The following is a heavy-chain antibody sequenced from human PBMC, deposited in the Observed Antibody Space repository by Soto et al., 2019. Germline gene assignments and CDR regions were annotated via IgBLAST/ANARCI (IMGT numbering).Heavy chain of an antibody. Sequence: SQTLSLTCAISGDSVSSNSAAWNWIRQSPSRSLEWLGRTYYRSKWYNDYAVSVKSRITINPDTSKNQFSLQLNSVTPEDTAVYYCARDLVLDYYYYYGMDVWGQGTTVTVSS. D-gene: IGHD2-8*01. V-gene: IGHV6-1*01. CDR2: TYYRSKWYN. CDR1: GDSVSSNSAA. CDR3: ARDLVLDYYYYYGMDV. J-gene: IGHJ6*02.